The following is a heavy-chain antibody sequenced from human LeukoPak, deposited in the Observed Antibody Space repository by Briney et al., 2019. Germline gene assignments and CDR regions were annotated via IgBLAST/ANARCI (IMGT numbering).Heavy chain of an antibody. J-gene: IGHJ1*01. Sequence: GGSLRLSCAASGFTFRDARMTWVRQAPGKGLEWVGRIRSKTDGGTTDYAVSVQGRFTISRDDSKNTLYLQMSSLKTEDTAVYYCAKHIYGVVSIQQWGQGTLVTVSS. CDR2: IRSKTDGGTT. CDR3: AKHIYGVVSIQQ. D-gene: IGHD3-3*01. V-gene: IGHV3-15*01. CDR1: GFTFRDAR.